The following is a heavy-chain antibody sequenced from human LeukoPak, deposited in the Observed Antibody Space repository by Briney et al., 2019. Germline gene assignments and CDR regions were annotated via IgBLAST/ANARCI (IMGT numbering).Heavy chain of an antibody. CDR3: AKDLTGGSTRVVPAANPFNP. V-gene: IGHV3-23*01. CDR1: GFTFSSYA. Sequence: PGGSLRLSCAASGFTFSSYAMTWVRQAPGKGLEWVSAISGSGGGTYYADPVKGRFTISRDNSKNTLYLQMNSLIVEDTAVYYCAKDLTGGSTRVVPAANPFNPWGQGTLVTVSS. CDR2: ISGSGGGT. J-gene: IGHJ5*02. D-gene: IGHD2-2*01.